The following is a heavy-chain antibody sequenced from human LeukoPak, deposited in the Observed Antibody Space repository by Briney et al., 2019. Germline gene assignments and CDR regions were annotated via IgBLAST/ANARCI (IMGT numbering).Heavy chain of an antibody. D-gene: IGHD3-10*01. CDR3: ARLMVRGVIGSDY. Sequence: GGSLRLSCAASGFTFSSYGMHWVRQAPGKGLEWVAVIWYDGSNKYYADSVKGRFTISRDNSKNTLYLQMNSLRAEDTAVYYCARLMVRGVIGSDYWGQGTLVTVSS. CDR1: GFTFSSYG. J-gene: IGHJ4*02. V-gene: IGHV3-33*01. CDR2: IWYDGSNK.